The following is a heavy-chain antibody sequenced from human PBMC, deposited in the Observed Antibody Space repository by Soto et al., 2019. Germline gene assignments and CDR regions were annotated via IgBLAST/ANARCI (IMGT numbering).Heavy chain of an antibody. Sequence: SETLSLTCAVSGGSISSSNWWSWVRQPPGKGLEWIGEIYRSGSTNYNPSLKSRVTISVDKSKNQFSLKLSSVTAADTAVYYCARDYMVQGVMRWFDPWGQGTLVTVS. CDR1: GGSISSSNW. J-gene: IGHJ5*02. D-gene: IGHD3-10*01. V-gene: IGHV4-4*02. CDR2: IYRSGST. CDR3: ARDYMVQGVMRWFDP.